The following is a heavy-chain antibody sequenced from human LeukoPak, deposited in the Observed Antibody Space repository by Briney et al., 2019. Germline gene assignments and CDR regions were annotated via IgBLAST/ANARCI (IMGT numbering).Heavy chain of an antibody. CDR2: IYYSGST. D-gene: IGHD6-19*01. Sequence: ASETLSLTCTVSGGSISSSSYYWGWIRQPPGKGLEWIGSIYYSGSTYYNPSLKSRVAISVDTSKNQFSLKLSSVTAADTAVYYCAKDLIKRIAVAGSIFGYWGQGTLVTVSS. J-gene: IGHJ4*02. CDR1: GGSISSSSYY. CDR3: AKDLIKRIAVAGSIFGY. V-gene: IGHV4-39*02.